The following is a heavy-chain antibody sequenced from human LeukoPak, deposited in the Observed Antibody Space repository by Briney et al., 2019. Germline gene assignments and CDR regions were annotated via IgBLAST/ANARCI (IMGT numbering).Heavy chain of an antibody. Sequence: GGSLRLSCVASGLNFDDSAMHWVRQAPGKGLEWVSLISADGGSTFSADSVKGRFSISRDNSKNSLYLQMNGLRSEDTAMYYCARESGKFDYWGQGTLVAVSS. CDR3: ARESGKFDY. J-gene: IGHJ4*02. V-gene: IGHV3-43*02. CDR2: ISADGGST. CDR1: GLNFDDSA.